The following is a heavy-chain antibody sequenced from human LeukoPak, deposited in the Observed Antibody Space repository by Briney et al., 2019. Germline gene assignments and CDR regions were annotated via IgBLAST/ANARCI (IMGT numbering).Heavy chain of an antibody. CDR3: ARDPNGDYIGAFDM. D-gene: IGHD4-17*01. J-gene: IGHJ3*02. CDR1: GFTFSGYA. CDR2: IEASGGAT. V-gene: IGHV3-23*01. Sequence: PGGSLRLSCAASGFTFSGYAMYWVRQAPGKGLEWVSSIEASGGATYYADAVKGRFTISRDNSKNTFYLQMNSLRAEDTAIYYCARDPNGDYIGAFDMGGPGTMVTVSS.